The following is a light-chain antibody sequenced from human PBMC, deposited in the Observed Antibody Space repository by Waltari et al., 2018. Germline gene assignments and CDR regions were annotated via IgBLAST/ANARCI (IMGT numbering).Light chain of an antibody. J-gene: IGLJ2*01. CDR2: SNN. Sequence: QSVLTQPPSASGTPGQRVTISCSGSSPNIGTNVNWYQQLPGTAPKLLINSNNQRPSGVPDRFSGSKSGTSASLAISGLQSEDEADYYCAAWDDSLNGVLFGGGTKLTVL. V-gene: IGLV1-44*01. CDR1: SPNIGTN. CDR3: AAWDDSLNGVL.